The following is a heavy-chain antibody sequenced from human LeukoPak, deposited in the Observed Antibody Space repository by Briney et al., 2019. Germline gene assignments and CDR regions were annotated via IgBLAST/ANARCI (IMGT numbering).Heavy chain of an antibody. CDR1: GFTFSSYE. Sequence: PGGSLRLSCAASGFTFSSYEMNWVRQAPGKGLEWVPFISGSGSIIYYADSVKGRFTISRDNAKNSLYLQMNSLRAEDTAVYYCARLFDNSGSDRDYWGQGTLVTVSS. V-gene: IGHV3-48*03. J-gene: IGHJ4*02. CDR3: ARLFDNSGSDRDY. D-gene: IGHD3-22*01. CDR2: ISGSGSII.